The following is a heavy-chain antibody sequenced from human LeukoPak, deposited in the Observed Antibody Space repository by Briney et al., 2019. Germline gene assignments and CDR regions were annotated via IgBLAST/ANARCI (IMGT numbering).Heavy chain of an antibody. CDR1: GFTFSNYG. Sequence: PGGPLRLSCAASGFTFSNYGMNWVRQAPGKGLEWVSYIFSGTMYYADSVKGRFTISRDNAKNSLYLQMNSLRDEDTAVYYCARTHSSGYYRGFDYWGQGTLVTASS. V-gene: IGHV3-48*02. D-gene: IGHD3-22*01. CDR2: IFSGTM. CDR3: ARTHSSGYYRGFDY. J-gene: IGHJ4*02.